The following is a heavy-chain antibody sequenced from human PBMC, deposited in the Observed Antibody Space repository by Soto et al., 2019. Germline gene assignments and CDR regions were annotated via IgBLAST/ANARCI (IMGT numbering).Heavy chain of an antibody. V-gene: IGHV3-23*01. D-gene: IGHD3-9*01. J-gene: IGHJ4*02. CDR2: ISGSGGST. Sequence: PGGSLRLSCAASGFTFSSYAMSWVRQSPGKGLEWVSAISGSGGSTYYADSVKGRFTISRDNSKNTLYLQMNSLRAEDTAVYYCAREVRLYYDILTGYMGPTFDYWGQGTLVTVSS. CDR3: AREVRLYYDILTGYMGPTFDY. CDR1: GFTFSSYA.